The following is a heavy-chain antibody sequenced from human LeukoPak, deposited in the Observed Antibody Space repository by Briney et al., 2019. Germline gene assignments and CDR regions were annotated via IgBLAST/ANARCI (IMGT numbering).Heavy chain of an antibody. CDR2: IYYSGST. D-gene: IGHD3-22*01. J-gene: IGHJ2*01. CDR1: GGSISSGGYY. Sequence: SETLSLTCTVSGGSISSGGYYWSWIRQHPGKGLEWIGYIYYSGSTYYNPSLKSRVTISVDTSKNQFSLKLSSVTAADTAVYYCARRHYDSSGSNWYFDLWGRGTLVTVSS. CDR3: ARRHYDSSGSNWYFDL. V-gene: IGHV4-31*03.